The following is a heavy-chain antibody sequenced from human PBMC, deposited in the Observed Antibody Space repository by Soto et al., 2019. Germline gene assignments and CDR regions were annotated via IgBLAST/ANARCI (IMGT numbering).Heavy chain of an antibody. CDR2: IYSSGVS. J-gene: IGHJ5*02. CDR3: AGNYSTHNWFDP. CDR1: PGSISNYY. V-gene: IGHV4-4*07. D-gene: IGHD1-7*01. Sequence: PSETLSLTCTVSPGSISNYYWSWIRQPAGKGLEWIWRIYSSGVSNDHPSLKSRVTMSIDTPKKQFSLKLSSMTAADTAVYYCAGNYSTHNWFDPWGQGTLVTVSS.